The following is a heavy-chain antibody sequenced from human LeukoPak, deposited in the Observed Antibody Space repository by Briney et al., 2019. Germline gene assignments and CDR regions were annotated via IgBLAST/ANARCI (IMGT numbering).Heavy chain of an antibody. Sequence: GASVKVSCNASGYTFTSYAMNWVRQAPGQGLEWMGWINTNTGNPTYAQGFTGRFVFSLDTSVSTAYLQISSLKAEDTAVYYCAREPDSGYDKFGGDYWGQGTLVTVSS. D-gene: IGHD5-12*01. CDR3: AREPDSGYDKFGGDY. V-gene: IGHV7-4-1*02. CDR2: INTNTGNP. CDR1: GYTFTSYA. J-gene: IGHJ4*02.